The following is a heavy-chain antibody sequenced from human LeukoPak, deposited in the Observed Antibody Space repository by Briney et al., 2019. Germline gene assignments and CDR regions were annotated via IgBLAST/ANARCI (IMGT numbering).Heavy chain of an antibody. CDR1: GFTFDDYA. Sequence: GGSLRLPCAASGFTFDDYAMHWVRQAPGKGLEWVSGINWNGGSTGYADSVKGRFTISRDNAKNSLYLQMNSLRAEDTAMYYCARDIPTFGVVSENPWGQGTLVTVSS. J-gene: IGHJ5*02. CDR3: ARDIPTFGVVSENP. V-gene: IGHV3-20*04. D-gene: IGHD3-3*01. CDR2: INWNGGST.